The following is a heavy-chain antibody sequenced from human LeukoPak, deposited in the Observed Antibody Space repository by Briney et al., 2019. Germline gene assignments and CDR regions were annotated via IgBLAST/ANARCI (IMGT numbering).Heavy chain of an antibody. CDR2: IYYSGST. Sequence: SETLSLTCTVSGGSISSSSYYWGWIRQPPGKGLEWIGSIYYSGSTYYNPSLKSRVTISVDTSKNQFSLKLSSVTAADTAVYYCARQRGSSGWPNYYYYHMDVWGKGTTVTVSS. V-gene: IGHV4-39*01. CDR3: ARQRGSSGWPNYYYYHMDV. CDR1: GGSISSSSYY. J-gene: IGHJ6*03. D-gene: IGHD6-19*01.